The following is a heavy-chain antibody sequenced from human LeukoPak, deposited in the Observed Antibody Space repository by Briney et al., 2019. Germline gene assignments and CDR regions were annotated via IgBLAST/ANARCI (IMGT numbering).Heavy chain of an antibody. CDR1: GGSISSSNW. Sequence: SETLSLTCAVSGGSISSSNWWSWVRQPPGKGLEWIGEIYHSGSTNYNPSLKSRVTISVGKSKNQFSLKLSSVTAADTAVYYCARYTTVITFDYWGQGTLVTVSS. V-gene: IGHV4-4*02. CDR2: IYHSGST. CDR3: ARYTTVITFDY. D-gene: IGHD4-17*01. J-gene: IGHJ4*02.